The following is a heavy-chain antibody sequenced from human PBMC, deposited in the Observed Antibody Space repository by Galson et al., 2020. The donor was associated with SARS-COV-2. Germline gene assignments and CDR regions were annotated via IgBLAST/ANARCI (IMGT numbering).Heavy chain of an antibody. V-gene: IGHV4-59*01. Sequence: SETLSLTCTVSGGSISSYYWSWIRQPPGKGLEWIGYIYYSGSTNYNPSLKSRVTISVATSKNQFSLKLSSVTAADTAVYYCARAPTSYYDILTGYFGSLRFDPWGQGTLVTVSS. CDR2: IYYSGST. CDR1: GGSISSYY. J-gene: IGHJ5*02. D-gene: IGHD3-9*01. CDR3: ARAPTSYYDILTGYFGSLRFDP.